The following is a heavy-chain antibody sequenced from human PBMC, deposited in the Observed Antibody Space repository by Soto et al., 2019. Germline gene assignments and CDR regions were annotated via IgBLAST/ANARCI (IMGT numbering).Heavy chain of an antibody. CDR3: ARESDYCSGGRCYLFGY. CDR1: GFTFSSYR. Sequence: PGGSLNLSCAASGFTFSSYRMHCVREAPGKGVCGLVVIRYDVSHTYYADSVKRRCTIARENSNNTLYLQMNRLRAEDTAVYYCARESDYCSGGRCYLFGYWGQGTMVTGSS. CDR2: IRYDVSHT. D-gene: IGHD2-15*01. J-gene: IGHJ4*02. V-gene: IGHV3-33*01.